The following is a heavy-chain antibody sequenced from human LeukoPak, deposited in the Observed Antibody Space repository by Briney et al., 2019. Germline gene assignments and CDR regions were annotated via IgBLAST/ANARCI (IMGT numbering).Heavy chain of an antibody. CDR3: ARDRPGNTAIDY. D-gene: IGHD5-18*01. CDR2: IHSDGRST. V-gene: IGHV3-74*01. J-gene: IGHJ4*02. CDR1: GFTFSTYW. Sequence: PGGSVRLSCAASGFTFSTYWMHWVRQAPGKGLVWVARIHSDGRSTSYADSVNGRFTISRDNAKNTLYLQMNSLRAEDTAVYYCARDRPGNTAIDYWGQGTLVTVSS.